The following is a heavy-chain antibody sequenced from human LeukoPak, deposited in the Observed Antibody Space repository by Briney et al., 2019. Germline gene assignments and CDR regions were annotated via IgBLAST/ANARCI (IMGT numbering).Heavy chain of an antibody. Sequence: SETLSLTCAVYGGSFSGDFWSWIRQSPGKGLEWIGEINHGGSTTYNPSLKSRVTISVDTSKNQFSLKLSSVTAADTAVYYCARPNGYSYGYSAAFDIWGQGTMVTVSS. J-gene: IGHJ3*02. CDR2: INHGGST. D-gene: IGHD5-18*01. CDR1: GGSFSGDF. V-gene: IGHV4-34*01. CDR3: ARPNGYSYGYSAAFDI.